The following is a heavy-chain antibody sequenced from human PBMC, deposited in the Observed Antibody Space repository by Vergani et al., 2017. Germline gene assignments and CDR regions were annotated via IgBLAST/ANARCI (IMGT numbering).Heavy chain of an antibody. Sequence: QLQLQESGPGLVKPSETLSLTCTVSGGSISSSSYYWGWIRQPPGKGLEWIGSIYYSGSTYYNPSLKSRVTISVDTSKNQLSLKLSSVTAADTAVYYCARDRKGSGGSRPNWFDPWGQGTLVTVSS. D-gene: IGHD2-15*01. CDR2: IYYSGST. CDR3: ARDRKGSGGSRPNWFDP. CDR1: GGSISSSSYY. J-gene: IGHJ5*02. V-gene: IGHV4-39*07.